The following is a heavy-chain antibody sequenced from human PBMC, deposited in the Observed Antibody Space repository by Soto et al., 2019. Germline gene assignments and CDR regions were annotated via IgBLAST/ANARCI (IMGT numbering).Heavy chain of an antibody. CDR3: ATVSNYYDSSGYLYYFDY. CDR2: FDPEDGET. CDR1: GYTLTELS. D-gene: IGHD3-22*01. V-gene: IGHV1-24*01. Sequence: ASVKVSCEVSGYTLTELSMHWVRQAPGKGLEWMGGFDPEDGETIYAQKFQGRVTMTEDTSTDTAYMELSSLRSEDTAVYYCATVSNYYDSSGYLYYFDYWGQGTLVTVSS. J-gene: IGHJ4*02.